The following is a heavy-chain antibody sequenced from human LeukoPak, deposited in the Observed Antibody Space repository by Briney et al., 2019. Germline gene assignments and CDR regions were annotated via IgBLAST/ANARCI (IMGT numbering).Heavy chain of an antibody. CDR3: ARDHTYCSGGSCYSGYYYYGMDV. CDR1: GFTFSDYY. J-gene: IGHJ6*02. CDR2: ISSRGSTI. D-gene: IGHD2-15*01. V-gene: IGHV3-11*01. Sequence: GGSLRLSCAASGFTFSDYYMSWIRQAPGKGLEWISYISSRGSTILYADSVKGRFTISRDNAKNSLFLQMNSLRVEDTAVYYCARDHTYCSGGSCYSGYYYYGMDVWGQGTTVTVSS.